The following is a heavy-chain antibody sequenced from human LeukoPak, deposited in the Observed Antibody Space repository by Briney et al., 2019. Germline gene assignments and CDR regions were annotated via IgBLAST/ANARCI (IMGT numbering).Heavy chain of an antibody. CDR3: ARDNSVGDNAWWFDP. Sequence: ASVNVSCTPSGYTFTVYYIHWVRQAPGQGGEWMGLINPTGGSTGYAQKFQGRVTMTTDMSTSTDYMELSSLRSEDTAIYYCARDNSVGDNAWWFDPWGQGTLVTVSS. D-gene: IGHD1-26*01. J-gene: IGHJ5*02. CDR1: GYTFTVYY. V-gene: IGHV1-46*01. CDR2: INPTGGST.